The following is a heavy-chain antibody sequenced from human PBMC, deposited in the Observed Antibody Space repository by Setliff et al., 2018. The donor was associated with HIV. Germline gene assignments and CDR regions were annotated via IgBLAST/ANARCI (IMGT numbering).Heavy chain of an antibody. J-gene: IGHJ5*02. D-gene: IGHD3-9*01. V-gene: IGHV1-69*13. CDR3: ATSPRGTYYDILSGRPRGWFDP. Sequence: SVKVSCKASGGTFSTYGLSWVRQAPGQGLEWMGGIIPIFGTANYAQRFQGRVTITADESTSTAYMDLSSLTSDDTAVYYCATSPRGTYYDILSGRPRGWFDPWGQGTLVTSPQ. CDR2: IIPIFGTA. CDR1: GGTFSTYG.